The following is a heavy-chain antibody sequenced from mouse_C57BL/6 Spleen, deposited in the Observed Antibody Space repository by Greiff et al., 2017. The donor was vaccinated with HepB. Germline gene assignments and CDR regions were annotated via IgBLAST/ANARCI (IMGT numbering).Heavy chain of an antibody. CDR2: ISDGGSYT. J-gene: IGHJ3*01. D-gene: IGHD3-2*02. V-gene: IGHV5-4*01. Sequence: EVQGVESGGGLVKPGGSLKLSCAASGFTFSSYAMSWVRQTPEKRLEWVATISDGGSYTYYPDNVKGRFTISRDNAKNNLYLQMSHLKSEDTAMYYCARDSSGYPFAYWGQRTLVTVSA. CDR3: ARDSSGYPFAY. CDR1: GFTFSSYA.